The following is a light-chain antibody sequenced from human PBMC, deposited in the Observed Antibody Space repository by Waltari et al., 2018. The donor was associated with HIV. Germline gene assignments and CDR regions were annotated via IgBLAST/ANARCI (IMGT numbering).Light chain of an antibody. CDR2: EVT. V-gene: IGLV2-14*01. Sequence: QSALTQPASVSGSPGQSIPISCTRTSDDVGGYNFVSWYRQHPGKVPKLIIAEVTNRTSGTPDRFSGSKSGNTASLTISGLQAEDDGDYFCCSYTRTTSYVFGTGTTVTAL. CDR3: CSYTRTTSYV. CDR1: SDDVGGYNF. J-gene: IGLJ1*01.